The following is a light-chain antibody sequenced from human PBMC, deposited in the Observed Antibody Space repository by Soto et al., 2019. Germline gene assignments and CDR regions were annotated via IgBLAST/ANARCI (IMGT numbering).Light chain of an antibody. CDR1: QDTSSY. J-gene: IGKJ1*01. CDR2: DAS. V-gene: IGKV1-33*01. Sequence: DIQMTQSPSSLSASVGDRVTITCQASQDTSSYLNWYQQKPGKAPKLLIYDASNLETGVPSRFSGSGSGTDCNLTISSLQPEDIATYYCQQYDSLPRTFGQGTKVDNK. CDR3: QQYDSLPRT.